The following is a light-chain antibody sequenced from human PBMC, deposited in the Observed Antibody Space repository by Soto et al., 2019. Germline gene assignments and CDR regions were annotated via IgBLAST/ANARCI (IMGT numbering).Light chain of an antibody. CDR3: SSYSGSSTYV. CDR2: EVS. CDR1: SSDVGGYNY. V-gene: IGLV2-14*01. J-gene: IGLJ1*01. Sequence: QSALTQPASVSGSPGQSITISCTGTSSDVGGYNYVSWYQQHPGKAPKLMIYEVSNRPSRISNRFSDSKSGNTASLTISGLQAEDEADYYCSSYSGSSTYVFGTGTKLTVL.